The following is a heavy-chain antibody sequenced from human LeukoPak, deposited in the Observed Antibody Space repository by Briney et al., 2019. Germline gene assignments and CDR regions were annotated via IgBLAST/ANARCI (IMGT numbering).Heavy chain of an antibody. CDR1: GYIFIVYE. V-gene: IGHV1-8*03. CDR3: ARDRYMDV. D-gene: IGHD1-14*01. J-gene: IGHJ6*03. CDR2: MNPKSGDT. Sequence: SXXVSCKTSGYIFIVYEINWVRQATGQGLEWMGWMNPKSGDTGYEQKFQGRVTITRDSSISTVYMELSSLRSDDTALYYCARDRYMDVWGKGTTVTVSS.